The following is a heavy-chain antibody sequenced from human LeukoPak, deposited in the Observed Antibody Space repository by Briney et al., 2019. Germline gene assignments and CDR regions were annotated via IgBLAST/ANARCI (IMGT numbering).Heavy chain of an antibody. D-gene: IGHD3-3*01. J-gene: IGHJ4*02. Sequence: GASVTVSCKASGYTFTSYGISWVRQAPGQGLEWMGWISAYNGNTNYAQKLQGRVTMTTDTSTSTAYMELRSLRSDDTAVYYCARARTTLYYDFWSGYDYWGQGTLVTVSS. V-gene: IGHV1-18*01. CDR3: ARARTTLYYDFWSGYDY. CDR1: GYTFTSYG. CDR2: ISAYNGNT.